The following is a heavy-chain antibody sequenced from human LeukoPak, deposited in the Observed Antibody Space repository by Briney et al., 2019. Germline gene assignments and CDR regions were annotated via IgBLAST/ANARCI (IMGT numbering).Heavy chain of an antibody. V-gene: IGHV3-74*01. Sequence: PGGSLRLSCTASGFTFRNSRMHWVRQAPGKGLMWVSRIGSDGSNTIYADSVKGRFTISRDNAKNTLYLQMNSLRAEDTAVYYCAREWNWFDPWGQGTLVTVSS. CDR2: IGSDGSNT. CDR1: GFTFRNSR. CDR3: AREWNWFDP. J-gene: IGHJ5*02.